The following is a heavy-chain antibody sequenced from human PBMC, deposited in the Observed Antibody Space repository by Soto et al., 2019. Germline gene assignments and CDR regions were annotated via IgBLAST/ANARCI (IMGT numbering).Heavy chain of an antibody. CDR2: IFQSGST. CDR1: GGTIRSPDW. J-gene: IGHJ5*02. V-gene: IGHV4-4*01. Sequence: ETLSLTCGVSGGTIRSPDWWTWVRQPPGKGLEWIGEIFQSGSTNYTPSLESRVTISVDKSKNQFSLTLTSVTAADTAVYFCARGRGRYSSGWSWFDPWGQGILVTVSS. D-gene: IGHD6-19*01. CDR3: ARGRGRYSSGWSWFDP.